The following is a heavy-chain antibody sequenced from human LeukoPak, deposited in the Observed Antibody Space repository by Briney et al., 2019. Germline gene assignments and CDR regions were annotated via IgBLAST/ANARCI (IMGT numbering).Heavy chain of an antibody. Sequence: ASVKVSCKISGYTLTEFYIHWVRQAPGKGLEWLGGFEPESGETLYAQNFQGRVRMIEDTSTDTAYMELSGLTSGDTAIYYCTLRKGGPMRGHWFDPWGQGTLVTVPS. CDR2: FEPESGET. V-gene: IGHV1-24*01. CDR3: TLRKGGPMRGHWFDP. D-gene: IGHD2-15*01. CDR1: GYTLTEFY. J-gene: IGHJ5*02.